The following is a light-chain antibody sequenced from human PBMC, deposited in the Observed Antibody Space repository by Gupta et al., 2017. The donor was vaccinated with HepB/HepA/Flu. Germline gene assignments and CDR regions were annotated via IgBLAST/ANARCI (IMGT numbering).Light chain of an antibody. CDR1: QSVSSSY. J-gene: IGKJ1*01. V-gene: IGKV3-20*01. CDR3: QQYSSSPWT. Sequence: EIVLTQSPGTLSLSPGERTTLSCRASQSVSSSYLAWYQQKPGQPPRLLIYGASSRATGIPDRFSGSGSGTDFTLTITRLEPEDFAVYYCQQYSSSPWTFGQGTKVEIK. CDR2: GAS.